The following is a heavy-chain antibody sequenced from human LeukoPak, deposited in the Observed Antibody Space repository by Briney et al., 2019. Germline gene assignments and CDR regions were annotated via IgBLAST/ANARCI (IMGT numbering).Heavy chain of an antibody. CDR3: ARGLSVEATPYFDY. V-gene: IGHV3-13*01. J-gene: IGHJ4*02. Sequence: PGGSLRLSCAASGFTISRYDMHWVRQATGKGLEWVSAIAIVGDTYYPGSVKGRFTISRENAKNSLYLQMNSLRAGDTAVYYCARGLSVEATPYFDYWGQGTLVTVSS. CDR1: GFTISRYD. CDR2: IAIVGDT. D-gene: IGHD1-26*01.